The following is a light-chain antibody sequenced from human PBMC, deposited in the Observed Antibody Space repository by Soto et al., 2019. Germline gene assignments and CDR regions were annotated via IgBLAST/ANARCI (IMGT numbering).Light chain of an antibody. V-gene: IGLV2-14*03. Sequence: QSALTQPASVSGSPGQSITISCTGTSSDLGNYNYVSWYQQHPGKAPKLMIYDVNNRPSGVSNRFSGSKSGNTASLTISGLQAEDEADYYCSSYTSSSTLDVIFGGGTKLTVL. CDR2: DVN. CDR3: SSYTSSSTLDVI. J-gene: IGLJ2*01. CDR1: SSDLGNYNY.